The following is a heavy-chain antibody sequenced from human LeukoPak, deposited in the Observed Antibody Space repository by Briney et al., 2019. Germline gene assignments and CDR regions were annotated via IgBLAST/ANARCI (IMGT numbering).Heavy chain of an antibody. V-gene: IGHV3-53*01. CDR3: ASQGGSSLYVVHH. CDR1: GITVSANY. Sequence: PGGSLRLSCAASGITVSANYMSWVRQAPGRRLEWVSIIYSGGSTLHADPVKGRFTISRDNPKNTLYLQMDSLRAEDTAVYYCASQGGSSLYVVHHWGQGTLVTVSS. CDR2: IYSGGST. D-gene: IGHD6-13*01. J-gene: IGHJ4*02.